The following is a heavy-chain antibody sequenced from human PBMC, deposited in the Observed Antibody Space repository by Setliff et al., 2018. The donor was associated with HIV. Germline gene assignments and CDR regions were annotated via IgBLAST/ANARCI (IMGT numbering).Heavy chain of an antibody. CDR3: ASSWSRVPYYGMDV. V-gene: IGHV1-8*01. J-gene: IGHJ6*02. CDR2: MNPNSGNT. CDR1: GGTFSSQD. Sequence: ASVKVSCKASGGTFSSQDINWVRQAPGQGPEWMGWMNPNSGNTGYAQKFQGRVTMTRNTSISTAYMELSSLRSEDTAVYYCASSWSRVPYYGMDVWGQGTTVTVSS. D-gene: IGHD6-13*01.